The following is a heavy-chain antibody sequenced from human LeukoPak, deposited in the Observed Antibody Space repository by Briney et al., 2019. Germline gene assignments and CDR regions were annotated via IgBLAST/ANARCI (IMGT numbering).Heavy chain of an antibody. CDR2: ISGSGGST. CDR1: GFTFSSYG. V-gene: IGHV3-23*01. D-gene: IGHD6-19*01. CDR3: ASGIAVAGRGDY. Sequence: PGGSLRLSCAASGFTFSSYGMSWVRQAPGKGLEWVSAISGSGGSTYYADSVKGRFTISRDNSKNTLYLQMNSLRAEDTAVYYCASGIAVAGRGDYWGQGTLVTVSS. J-gene: IGHJ4*02.